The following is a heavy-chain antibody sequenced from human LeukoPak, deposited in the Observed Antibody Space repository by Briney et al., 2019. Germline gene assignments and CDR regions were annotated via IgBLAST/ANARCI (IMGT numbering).Heavy chain of an antibody. J-gene: IGHJ4*02. CDR2: ISGSGGST. D-gene: IGHD3-22*01. V-gene: IGHV3-23*01. CDR3: ARGVPYYYDSSGSIDY. Sequence: GGSLRLSCAASGFTFSSYAISWVRQAPGKGLEWVSAISGSGGSTYYADSVKGRFTISRENAKNSLYLQMNSLRAGDTAVYYCARGVPYYYDSSGSIDYWGQGTLVTVSS. CDR1: GFTFSSYA.